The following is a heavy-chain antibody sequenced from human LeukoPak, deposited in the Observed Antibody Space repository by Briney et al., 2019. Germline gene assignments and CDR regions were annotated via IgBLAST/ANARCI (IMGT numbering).Heavy chain of an antibody. CDR2: ISGDGGST. D-gene: IGHD1-26*01. J-gene: IGHJ6*03. CDR1: GFTFDDYA. CDR3: AKDNSGSYSYYYYYYMDV. Sequence: GGSLRLSCAASGFTFDDYAMHWVRQAPGKGLEWVSLISGDGGSTYYADSVKGRFTISRDNSKNFLYLQMNSLRTEDTALYYCAKDNSGSYSYYYYYYMDVWGKGTTVTVSS. V-gene: IGHV3-43*02.